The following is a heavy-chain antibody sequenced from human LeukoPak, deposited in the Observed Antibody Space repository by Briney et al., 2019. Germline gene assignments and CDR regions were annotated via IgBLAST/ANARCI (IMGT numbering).Heavy chain of an antibody. D-gene: IGHD5-18*01. Sequence: ASVKVSCKVSGYTLTELSMHWVRQAPGKGLEWMGGFDPEDGETIYAQKFQGRVTMTEDTSTDTVYMELSSLRSEDTAVYYCATSYGYGHYYFDYWGQGTLVTVSS. CDR3: ATSYGYGHYYFDY. J-gene: IGHJ4*02. V-gene: IGHV1-24*01. CDR2: FDPEDGET. CDR1: GYTLTELS.